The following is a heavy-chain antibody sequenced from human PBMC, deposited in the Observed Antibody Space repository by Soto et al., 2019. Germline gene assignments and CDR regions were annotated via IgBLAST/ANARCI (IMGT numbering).Heavy chain of an antibody. V-gene: IGHV3-66*01. J-gene: IGHJ4*02. CDR1: EFAVINYF. D-gene: IGHD3-3*01. Sequence: EVQLVESGGGLVQPGGSVRLSCAASEFAVINYFMAWVRQAPGKGLEWVSVISNGGDTYYADSVKGRFTIYRDNSKNTLYLQMNTLRVEDTAVYYCARDEFGGAYDFWHGGQGTLVIVSS. CDR2: ISNGGDT. CDR3: ARDEFGGAYDFWH.